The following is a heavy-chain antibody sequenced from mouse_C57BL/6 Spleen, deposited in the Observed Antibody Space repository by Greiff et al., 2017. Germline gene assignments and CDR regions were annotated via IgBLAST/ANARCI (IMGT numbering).Heavy chain of an antibody. Sequence: EVQLQQSGPELVKPGASVKIPCKASGYTFTDYNMDWVKQSHGKSLEWIGDINPNNGGTIYNKKFKGTSTLTVDKSSSTAYMELRSLTSEDTAVYYCARRPYYYGSSFYYFDYWGQGTTLTVSS. CDR1: GYTFTDYN. J-gene: IGHJ2*01. CDR2: INPNNGGT. D-gene: IGHD1-1*01. CDR3: ARRPYYYGSSFYYFDY. V-gene: IGHV1-18*01.